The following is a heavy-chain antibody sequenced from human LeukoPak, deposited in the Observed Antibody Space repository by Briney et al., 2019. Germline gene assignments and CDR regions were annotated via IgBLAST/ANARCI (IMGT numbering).Heavy chain of an antibody. D-gene: IGHD2-2*01. V-gene: IGHV1-2*02. CDR2: INPNSGGT. J-gene: IGHJ4*02. CDR3: ARGKLYCSSTSCDY. CDR1: GYTFTGYY. Sequence: ASVKVSCKASGYTFTGYYMHWVRQAPGQGLEWMGWINPNSGGTNYAQKFQGRVTMTRDTSISTAYMELSRLRSDDTAVYYCARGKLYCSSTSCDYWGQGTLVTVSS.